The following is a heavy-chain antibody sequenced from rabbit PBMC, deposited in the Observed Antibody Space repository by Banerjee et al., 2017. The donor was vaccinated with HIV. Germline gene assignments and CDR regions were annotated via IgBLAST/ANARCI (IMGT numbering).Heavy chain of an antibody. CDR3: VSYDDYGDRNL. CDR1: GFDFSSSYW. D-gene: IGHD2-1*01. V-gene: IGHV1S40*01. CDR2: IYAGSGST. J-gene: IGHJ4*01. Sequence: QSLEESGGDLVKPGASLTLTCTASGFDFSSSYWISWVRQAPGKGLEWIAYIYAGSGSTWYASWAKGRFTISKTSSTTVTLQMTSLTAADTATYFCVSYDDYGDRNLWGPGTLVTVS.